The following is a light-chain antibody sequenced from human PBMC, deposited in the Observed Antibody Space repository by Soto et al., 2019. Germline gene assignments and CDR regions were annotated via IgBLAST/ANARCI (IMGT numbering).Light chain of an antibody. V-gene: IGKV3-15*01. CDR3: QQYNNWGT. CDR1: QSVSSY. J-gene: IGKJ1*01. Sequence: EIVLTQSPATLSLSPGERATLSCRASQSVSSYLAWYQQKPGQAPRLLIYDASTRATGIPARFSGSGSGTDFTLTISSLQSEDFVVYYCQQYNNWGTFGQGTKVDIK. CDR2: DAS.